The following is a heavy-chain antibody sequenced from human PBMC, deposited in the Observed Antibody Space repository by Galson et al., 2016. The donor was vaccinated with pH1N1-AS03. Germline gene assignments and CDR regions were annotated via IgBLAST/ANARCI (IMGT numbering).Heavy chain of an antibody. CDR1: GYTFTKYW. D-gene: IGHD4-17*01. V-gene: IGHV5-51*01. J-gene: IGHJ4*02. Sequence: QSGAEVKKPGESLKISCKGSGYTFTKYWIGWVRQMPGKGLEWMGIIFPGDSDTRYRPSFQSQVTISADKSISTAYLQLNSLKASDTAMYYCARRAYGDYVDYFDYWGQGTLVTVSS. CDR2: IFPGDSDT. CDR3: ARRAYGDYVDYFDY.